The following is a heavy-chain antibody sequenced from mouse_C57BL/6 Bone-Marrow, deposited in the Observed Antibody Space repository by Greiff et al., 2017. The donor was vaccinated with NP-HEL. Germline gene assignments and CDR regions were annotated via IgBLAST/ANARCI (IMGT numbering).Heavy chain of an antibody. J-gene: IGHJ1*03. CDR1: GYTFTDYN. CDR3: AREDDYDVHWYFDV. V-gene: IGHV1-22*01. CDR2: INPNNGGT. Sequence: EVKLQESGPELVKPGASVKMSCKASGYTFTDYNMHWVKQSHGKSLEWIGYINPNNGGTSYNQKFKGKATLTVNKSSSTAYMELRSLTSEDSAVYYCAREDDYDVHWYFDVWGTGTTVTVSS. D-gene: IGHD2-4*01.